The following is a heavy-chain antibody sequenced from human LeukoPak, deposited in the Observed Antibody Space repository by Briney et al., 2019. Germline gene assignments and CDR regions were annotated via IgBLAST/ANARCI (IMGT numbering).Heavy chain of an antibody. D-gene: IGHD2-2*01. CDR3: ARANFLYCSSSTCLFDH. CDR2: INPNDGDT. Sequence: ASVKVSCKASGYTFTDYYMHWVRQAPGQGLEWMGWINPNDGDTNYAQKFQGRVTMTRDTSISTAHMEVSRLRSDDTAVYYCARANFLYCSSSTCLFDHWGQGTLVTVSS. V-gene: IGHV1-2*02. J-gene: IGHJ4*02. CDR1: GYTFTDYY.